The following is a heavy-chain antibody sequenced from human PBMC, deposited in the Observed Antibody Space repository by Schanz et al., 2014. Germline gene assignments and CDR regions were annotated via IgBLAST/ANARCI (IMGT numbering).Heavy chain of an antibody. D-gene: IGHD2-2*01. CDR1: GFTFRDYY. J-gene: IGHJ4*02. CDR3: AKDLLYGAPMPLNHLDY. V-gene: IGHV3-11*05. CDR2: ISSGSSYA. Sequence: VQLLDSGGGLVKPGGSLRLSCAASGFTFRDYYMSWIRQAPGKGLEWVSDISSGSSYANYADSVKGRFTISRDNSKNTLYLQMNSLRAEDTAVYYCAKDLLYGAPMPLNHLDYWGQGTLVTVSS.